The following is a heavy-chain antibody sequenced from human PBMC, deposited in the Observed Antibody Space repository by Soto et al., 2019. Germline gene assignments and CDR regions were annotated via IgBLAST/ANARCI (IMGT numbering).Heavy chain of an antibody. D-gene: IGHD6-6*01. V-gene: IGHV3-33*01. CDR1: GFTFSRYG. CDR3: ARDVSSFYFDY. CDR2: IGYNGSNK. Sequence: GGSLRLSCAASGFTFSRYGMHWVRQAPGKGLEWVAVIGYNGSNKYYADSVKGRFTISRDNSKNTLYLQMNSLRAEDTAVYYCARDVSSFYFDYWGQGTLVTVSS. J-gene: IGHJ4*02.